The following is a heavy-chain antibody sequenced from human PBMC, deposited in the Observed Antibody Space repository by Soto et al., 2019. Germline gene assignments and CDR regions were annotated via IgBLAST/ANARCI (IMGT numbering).Heavy chain of an antibody. D-gene: IGHD3-22*01. Sequence: SETLSLTCAVYGVSFSGYYLSWIRQPPGKGLEWIGEINHSGSKNYNPSPKTRVTITVHTYKNHFSLTLRSVIAADTAVFYCASGGNYYDQNGLTPGGKGTLVT. CDR1: GVSFSGYY. J-gene: IGHJ5*02. V-gene: IGHV4-34*01. CDR3: ASGGNYYDQNGLTP. CDR2: INHSGSK.